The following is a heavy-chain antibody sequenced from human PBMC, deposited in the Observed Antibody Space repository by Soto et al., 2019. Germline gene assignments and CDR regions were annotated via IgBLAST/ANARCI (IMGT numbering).Heavy chain of an antibody. CDR2: IGGRGDWS. D-gene: IGHD1-26*01. CDR3: AKDALPSNGRNDGFDL. Sequence: EVQLLESGGGLVQPGGSQRLSCAASGFTFKNYAMYWVRQAPGKGLEWVSHIGGRGDWSDYADSVKGRFTVSRDNSKNMLYLQMDSLRVEDTAVYHCAKDALPSNGRNDGFDLWGQGTMVTVSS. CDR1: GFTFKNYA. V-gene: IGHV3-23*01. J-gene: IGHJ3*01.